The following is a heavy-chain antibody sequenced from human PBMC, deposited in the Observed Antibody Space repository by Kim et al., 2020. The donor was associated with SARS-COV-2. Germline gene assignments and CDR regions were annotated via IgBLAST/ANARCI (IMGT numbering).Heavy chain of an antibody. V-gene: IGHV3-53*01. J-gene: IGHJ6*02. CDR2: IYSGGST. CDR1: GFTVSSNY. CDR3: AREGGGYYDSSGQTSHYYYYGMDV. Sequence: GGSLRLSCAASGFTVSSNYMSWVRQAPGKGLEWVSVIYSGGSTYYADSVKGRFTISRDNSKNTLYLQMNSLRAEDTAVYYCAREGGGYYDSSGQTSHYYYYGMDVWGQGTTVTVSS. D-gene: IGHD3-22*01.